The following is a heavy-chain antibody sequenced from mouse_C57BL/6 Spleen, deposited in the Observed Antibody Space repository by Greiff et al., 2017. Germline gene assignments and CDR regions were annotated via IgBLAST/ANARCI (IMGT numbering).Heavy chain of an antibody. CDR2: IYPSDSET. Sequence: QVQLQQPGAELVRPGSSVKLSCKASGYTFTSYWLDWVKQRPGQGLEWIGNIYPSDSETHYNQKFKDKATLTVDKSSSTAYMQLSSLTSEDSAVYYCSRWYGNYSWFAYWGQGTLVTVSA. V-gene: IGHV1-61*01. CDR1: GYTFTSYW. CDR3: SRWYGNYSWFAY. J-gene: IGHJ3*01. D-gene: IGHD2-10*02.